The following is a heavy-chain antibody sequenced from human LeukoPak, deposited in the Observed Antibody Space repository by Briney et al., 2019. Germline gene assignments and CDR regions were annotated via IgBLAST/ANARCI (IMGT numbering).Heavy chain of an antibody. CDR1: GFTYSSYG. CDR3: AKDLIAAAGTSDY. Sequence: PGGSLRLSCAASGFTYSSYGMHWVRQAPGKGLEWVAFIRYDGSNKYYADSVKGRFTISRDNSKNTLYLQMNSLRAEDTAVYYCAKDLIAAAGTSDYWGQGTLVTVSS. V-gene: IGHV3-30*02. D-gene: IGHD6-13*01. J-gene: IGHJ4*02. CDR2: IRYDGSNK.